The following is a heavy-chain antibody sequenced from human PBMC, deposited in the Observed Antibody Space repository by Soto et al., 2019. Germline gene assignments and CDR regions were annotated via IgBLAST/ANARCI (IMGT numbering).Heavy chain of an antibody. CDR2: IYSAGST. CDR3: VRGDVFDI. CDR1: GGSISGYF. V-gene: IGHV4-4*07. D-gene: IGHD3-16*01. J-gene: IGHJ3*02. Sequence: QLQLQESGPGLVKPSETLSLICTVSGGSISGYFWSWVRQPAGKGLEWIGRIYSAGSTNHNPSLKSRVTMSVDTSQNQFSLKLTSVTAADTAMYYCVRGDVFDIWGRVTMVTVSS.